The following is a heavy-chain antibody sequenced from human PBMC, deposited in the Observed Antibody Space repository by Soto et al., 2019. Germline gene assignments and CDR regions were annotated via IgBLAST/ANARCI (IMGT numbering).Heavy chain of an antibody. CDR1: GFTFSSYS. D-gene: IGHD1-26*01. CDR3: ASLPTVAVGDAFDI. V-gene: IGHV3-21*01. J-gene: IGHJ3*02. CDR2: ISSSSSYI. Sequence: GGSLRLSCAASGFTFSSYSMNWVRQAPGKGLEWVSSISSSSSYIYYADSVKGRFTISRDNAKNSLYLQMNSLRAEDTAVYYCASLPTVAVGDAFDIWGQGTMVTVSS.